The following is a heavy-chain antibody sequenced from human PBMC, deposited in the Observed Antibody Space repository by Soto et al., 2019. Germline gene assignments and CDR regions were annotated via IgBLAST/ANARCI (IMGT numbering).Heavy chain of an antibody. CDR1: GYTFTSYY. CDR3: ASARGYCSGGSCYSWLFDY. Sequence: ASVKVSCKASGYTFTSYYMHWVRQAPGQGLEWMGIINPSGGSTSYAQKFQGRVTMTRDTSTSTVYMELSSLRSEDTAVYYCASARGYCSGGSCYSWLFDYWGQGNLVTVSS. J-gene: IGHJ4*02. V-gene: IGHV1-46*01. D-gene: IGHD2-15*01. CDR2: INPSGGST.